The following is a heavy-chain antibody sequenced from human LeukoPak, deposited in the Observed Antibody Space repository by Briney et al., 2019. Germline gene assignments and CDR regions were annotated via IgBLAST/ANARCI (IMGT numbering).Heavy chain of an antibody. J-gene: IGHJ4*02. CDR3: ARLWGDGYFDY. V-gene: IGHV3-21*01. CDR2: ISSSSSYI. Sequence: GGSLRLSCAASGFTFSSYSMNWVRQAPGKGLEWVSSISSSSSYIYYADSVKGRFTISRDNAKNSLYLQMNSLRAKDTAVYYCARLWGDGYFDYWGQGTLVTVSS. CDR1: GFTFSSYS. D-gene: IGHD2-21*01.